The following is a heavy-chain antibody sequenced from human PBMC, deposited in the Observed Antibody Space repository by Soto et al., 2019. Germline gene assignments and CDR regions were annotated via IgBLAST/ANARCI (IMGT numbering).Heavy chain of an antibody. D-gene: IGHD3-22*01. J-gene: IGHJ5*02. Sequence: ASVKVSCKASGYTFTSYAMHWVRQAPGQGLEWMGWINAGNGNTKYSQKFQGRVTITRDTSASTAYMELSSLRSEDTAVYYCAKGGYYYDSRGYYSWFDPWGQGTLVTVSS. CDR2: INAGNGNT. V-gene: IGHV1-3*01. CDR1: GYTFTSYA. CDR3: AKGGYYYDSRGYYSWFDP.